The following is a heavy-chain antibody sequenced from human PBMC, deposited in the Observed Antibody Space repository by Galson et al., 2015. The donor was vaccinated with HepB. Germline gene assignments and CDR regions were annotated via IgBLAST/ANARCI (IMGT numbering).Heavy chain of an antibody. CDR2: IDPNDSET. D-gene: IGHD3-10*01. V-gene: IGHV5-10-1*01. Sequence: QSGAEVKKPGESLTISCRASGYTFISYWITWVRQMPGKGLEWMGTIDPNDSETKYSPSFQGHGTLSADKSTSTAYLQWSSLKASDTAMYYCARHGSMGGMDICGQGTTVTGSS. CDR3: ARHGSMGGMDI. CDR1: GYTFISYW. J-gene: IGHJ6*02.